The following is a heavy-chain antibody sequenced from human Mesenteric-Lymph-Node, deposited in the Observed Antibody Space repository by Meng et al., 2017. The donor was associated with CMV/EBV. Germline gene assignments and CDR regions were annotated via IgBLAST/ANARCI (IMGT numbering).Heavy chain of an antibody. CDR1: GGSFSGYH. D-gene: IGHD4-23*01. CDR2: INHSGST. CDR3: ARHQRWLKSEGGFNY. V-gene: IGHV4-34*01. Sequence: QGKPRQGGAGLLGPSETLSLTCAVYGGSFSGYHGSWIRQPPGKGLEWIGEINHSGSTNYNPSLKSRVTISVDTSKNQFSLKLSSVTAADTAVYYCARHQRWLKSEGGFNYWGQGTLVTVSS. J-gene: IGHJ4*02.